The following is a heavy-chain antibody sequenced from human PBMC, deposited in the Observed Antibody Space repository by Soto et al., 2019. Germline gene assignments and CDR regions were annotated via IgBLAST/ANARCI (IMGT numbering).Heavy chain of an antibody. D-gene: IGHD2-15*01. Sequence: ASVKVSCKASGYTFTGYYMHWVRQAPGQGLEWMGWINPNSGGTNYAQKFQGWVTMTRDTSISTAYMELSRLRSDDTAVYYCARERRYCSGGSCYSLPGMDVWGQGTTVTVSS. V-gene: IGHV1-2*04. CDR3: ARERRYCSGGSCYSLPGMDV. CDR2: INPNSGGT. J-gene: IGHJ6*02. CDR1: GYTFTGYY.